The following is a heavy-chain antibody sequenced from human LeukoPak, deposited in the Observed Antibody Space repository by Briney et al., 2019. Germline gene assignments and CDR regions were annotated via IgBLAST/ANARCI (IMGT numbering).Heavy chain of an antibody. J-gene: IGHJ3*02. CDR1: GGSISSTTYY. D-gene: IGHD4-17*01. V-gene: IGHV4-39*01. CDR3: ARHFDNGDYKKTFDI. Sequence: SETLSLTCSVFGGSISSTTYYWVWIRQPPGKGLECIASIHYTGRAYYNPSLKSRATISADTSKNHFSLKLSSVAAADTAVYYCARHFDNGDYKKTFDIWGQGTMVTVSS. CDR2: IHYTGRA.